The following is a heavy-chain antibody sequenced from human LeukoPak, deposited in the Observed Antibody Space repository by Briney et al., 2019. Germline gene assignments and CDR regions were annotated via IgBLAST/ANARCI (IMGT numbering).Heavy chain of an antibody. V-gene: IGHV4-30-2*01. Sequence: SETLSLTCAVSGGSISSGGYSWSWIRQPPGKGLEWIGYMYHSGSTYYDPPLKSRVTISVDRSKNQFSLKLSSVTAADTAVYYCARGAYDILTGYYRGMPVGYFDYWGQGTLVTVSS. D-gene: IGHD3-9*01. CDR3: ARGAYDILTGYYRGMPVGYFDY. J-gene: IGHJ4*02. CDR2: MYHSGST. CDR1: GGSISSGGYS.